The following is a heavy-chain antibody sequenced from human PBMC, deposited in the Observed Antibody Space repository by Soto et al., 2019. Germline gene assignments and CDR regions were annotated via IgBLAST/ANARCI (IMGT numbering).Heavy chain of an antibody. V-gene: IGHV1-69*06. D-gene: IGHD1-20*01. CDR3: AIIGYNNDLDV. CDR2: IIPVFNSP. J-gene: IGHJ6*02. CDR1: GGTFSSYA. Sequence: QVQLVQSGAEVKRPGSSVKVSCKASGGTFSSYAFSWVRQAPGQRLEWMGGIIPVFNSPSLAENLHGRVTVTADKSTSTAYMELSALRFEDTAVYYCAIIGYNNDLDVWGQWTTVIVSS.